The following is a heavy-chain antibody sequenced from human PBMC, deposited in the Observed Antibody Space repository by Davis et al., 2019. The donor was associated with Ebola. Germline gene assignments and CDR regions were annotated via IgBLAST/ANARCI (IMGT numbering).Heavy chain of an antibody. CDR2: IYYSGST. J-gene: IGHJ6*02. V-gene: IGHV4-59*12. Sequence: PGGSLRLSCTVSGGSISSYYWSWIRQPPGKGLEWIGYIYYSGSTNYNPSLKSRVTISVDTSKNQFSLKLSSVTAADTAVYYCARGIVVVPNYYYGMDVWGQGTTVTVSS. D-gene: IGHD2-2*01. CDR1: GGSISSYY. CDR3: ARGIVVVPNYYYGMDV.